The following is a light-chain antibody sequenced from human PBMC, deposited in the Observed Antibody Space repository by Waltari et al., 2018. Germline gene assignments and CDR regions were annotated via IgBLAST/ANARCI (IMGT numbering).Light chain of an antibody. CDR2: DVS. Sequence: QSALSQPASVSGSSGQSITIPCTGTSSDVGYSDSVSWYQHHPGKAPKLIIYDVSKRPSGVPNRFSGSKYGNTASLTISGLQPDDEAVYYCCSFAIGNTYVFGSGTNLTV. J-gene: IGLJ1*01. V-gene: IGLV2-14*03. CDR3: CSFAIGNTYV. CDR1: SSDVGYSDS.